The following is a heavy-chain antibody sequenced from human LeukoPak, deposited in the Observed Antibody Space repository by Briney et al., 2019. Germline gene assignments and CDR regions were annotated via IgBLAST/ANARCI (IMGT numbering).Heavy chain of an antibody. CDR1: GGSISSGDYY. V-gene: IGHV4-30-4*08. Sequence: PSQTLSLTCTVSGGSISSGDYYWSWIRQPPGKGLEWIGYIYYSGFTNYNPSLKSRVTISVDTSKNQFSLKLSSVTAADTAVYYCAREGVCDIADCPLGGFDYWGQGTLVTVSS. CDR2: IYYSGFT. CDR3: AREGVCDIADCPLGGFDY. J-gene: IGHJ4*02. D-gene: IGHD3-16*01.